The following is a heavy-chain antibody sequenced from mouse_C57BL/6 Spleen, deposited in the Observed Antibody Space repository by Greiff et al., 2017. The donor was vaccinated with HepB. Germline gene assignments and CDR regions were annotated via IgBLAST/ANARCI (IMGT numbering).Heavy chain of an antibody. J-gene: IGHJ1*03. CDR1: GYSITSGYY. CDR2: ISYDGSN. D-gene: IGHD1-1*01. CDR3: AREGHGSSYFDV. Sequence: EVKLQESGPGLVKPSQSLSLTCSVTGYSITSGYYWNWIRQFPGNKLEWMGYISYDGSNNYNPSLKNRISITRDTSKNQFFLKLNSVTTEDTATYYCAREGHGSSYFDVWGTGTTVTVSS. V-gene: IGHV3-6*01.